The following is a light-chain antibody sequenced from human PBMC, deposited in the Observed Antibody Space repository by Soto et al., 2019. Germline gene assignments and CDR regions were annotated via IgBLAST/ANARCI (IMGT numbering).Light chain of an antibody. CDR1: SSDVGGYNY. CDR3: SSYTSSSTLPVV. J-gene: IGLJ2*01. CDR2: AVS. Sequence: QSALTQPASVSRSPGQSITISCTGTSSDVGGYNYVSWYQQHPGKAPKLMIYAVSDRPSGVSNRFSGSKSGNTASLTVSGLQAEDEADYYCSSYTSSSTLPVVFGGGTKLTVL. V-gene: IGLV2-14*03.